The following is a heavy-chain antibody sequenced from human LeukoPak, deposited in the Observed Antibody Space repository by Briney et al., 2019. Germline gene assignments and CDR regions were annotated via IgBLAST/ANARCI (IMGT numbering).Heavy chain of an antibody. Sequence: GGSLRLSCAASGFTLSRYWMSWVRQAPGKGLEGVAKIKQDGSEQNYVDSVKGRFTISRDNAKNSLYPQMNSVRAEDTAVYYCARAAVEMSTIDFDYWGQGTLVTVSS. V-gene: IGHV3-7*01. CDR1: GFTLSRYW. CDR2: IKQDGSEQ. J-gene: IGHJ4*02. CDR3: ARAAVEMSTIDFDY. D-gene: IGHD5-24*01.